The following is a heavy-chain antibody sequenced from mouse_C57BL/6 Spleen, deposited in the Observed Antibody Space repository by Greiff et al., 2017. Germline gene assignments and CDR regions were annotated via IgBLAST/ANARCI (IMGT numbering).Heavy chain of an antibody. D-gene: IGHD2-3*01. V-gene: IGHV5-4*01. CDR3: AREDYDVYSWYFDV. Sequence: EVMLVESGGGLVKPGGSLKLSCAASGFTFSSYAMSWVRQTPEKRLEWVATIRDGGSYTYYPDNVKGRFTISRDNAKNNLYQQKSHLKSEDTAMYYWAREDYDVYSWYFDVWGTWTTVTVSS. CDR2: IRDGGSYT. CDR1: GFTFSSYA. J-gene: IGHJ1*03.